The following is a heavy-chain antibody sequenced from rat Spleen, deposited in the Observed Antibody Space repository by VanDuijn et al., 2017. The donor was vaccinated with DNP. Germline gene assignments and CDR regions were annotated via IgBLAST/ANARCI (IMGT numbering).Heavy chain of an antibody. Sequence: VQLKESGPGLVQPSQTLSLACTVSGFSLTNHHVHWVRQPSGKGLEWLGVIWIGGTTNVNSIFKSRLTISRDTSKSQVFLKVNSLQTEDTATYYCARDGRWDYLDYWGQGVMVTVSS. CDR1: GFSLTNHH. CDR3: ARDGRWDYLDY. CDR2: IWIGGTT. V-gene: IGHV2-30*01. J-gene: IGHJ2*01.